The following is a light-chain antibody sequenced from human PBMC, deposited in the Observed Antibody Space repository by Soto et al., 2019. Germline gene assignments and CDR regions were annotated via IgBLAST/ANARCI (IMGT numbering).Light chain of an antibody. V-gene: IGLV2-14*01. J-gene: IGLJ1*01. CDR3: SSYTRSSTLV. CDR2: DVS. Sequence: VVTEPCSVSVSPAEAVIIFCTGTSSDVGGYNYVSWYQQSPGKAPKLMIYDVSTRPSGVSYRFSGSKSGNTASLTISGLQAEDEADYYCSSYTRSSTLVFGSGTKVT. CDR1: SSDVGGYNY.